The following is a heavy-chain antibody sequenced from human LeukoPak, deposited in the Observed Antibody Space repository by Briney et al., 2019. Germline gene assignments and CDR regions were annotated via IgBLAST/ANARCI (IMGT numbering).Heavy chain of an antibody. Sequence: SETLSLTCTVSGGSISSSSYYWGWIRQPPGKGLEWIGSIYYSGSTYYNPSIKSRVTISVDKSKNQFSLKLSSVTAADTGVYYCARGFGGNIGDDAFDIWGQGTMVTVSS. CDR3: ARGFGGNIGDDAFDI. CDR1: GGSISSSSYY. V-gene: IGHV4-39*07. D-gene: IGHD4-23*01. J-gene: IGHJ3*02. CDR2: IYYSGST.